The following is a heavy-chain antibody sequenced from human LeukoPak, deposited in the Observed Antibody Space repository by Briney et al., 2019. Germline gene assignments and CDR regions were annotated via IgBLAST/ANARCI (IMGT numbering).Heavy chain of an antibody. CDR1: GYTFTSYG. D-gene: IGHD1-26*01. CDR2: ISAYNGNT. V-gene: IGHV1-18*01. J-gene: IGHJ6*03. Sequence: GASVKVSCKASGYTFTSYGINWVRQAPGQGLEWMGWISAYNGNTNYAQELQGRVTMTTDTSTTTAYMELRSLRSDDTAVYYCARARYREINYAYAGGFYYMDVWGKGTTVTVSS. CDR3: ARARYREINYAYAGGFYYMDV.